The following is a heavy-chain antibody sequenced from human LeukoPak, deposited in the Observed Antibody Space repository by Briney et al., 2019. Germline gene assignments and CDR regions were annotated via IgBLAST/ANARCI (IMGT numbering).Heavy chain of an antibody. CDR2: INPNSGGT. J-gene: IGHJ4*02. V-gene: IGHV1-2*02. D-gene: IGHD6-6*01. Sequence: ASVKVSCNVSGYTLTELSMHWVRQAPGQGLEWMGWINPNSGGTNYAQKFQGRVTMTRDTSISTAYMELSRLRSDDTAVYYCARFPFVAARPRDYWGQGTLVTVSS. CDR3: ARFPFVAARPRDY. CDR1: GYTLTELS.